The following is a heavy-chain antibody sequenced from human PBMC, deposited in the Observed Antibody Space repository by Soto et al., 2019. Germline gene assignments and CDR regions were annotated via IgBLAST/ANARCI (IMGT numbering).Heavy chain of an antibody. CDR3: AASGYSFYYFDY. CDR1: GGSISSGDYY. V-gene: IGHV4-30-4*01. Sequence: QVQLQESGPGLVKPSQTLSLTCTVSGGSISSGDYYWSWIRQPPGKGLEWSGYIYYSGSTYYNPSLKSRVTISVDTSKNQFTLKRSSVTAADTAVYYCAASGYSFYYFDYWGQGTLVTVSS. J-gene: IGHJ4*02. CDR2: IYYSGST. D-gene: IGHD5-18*01.